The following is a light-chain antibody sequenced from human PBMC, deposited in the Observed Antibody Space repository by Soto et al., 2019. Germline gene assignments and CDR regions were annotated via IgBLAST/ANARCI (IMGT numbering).Light chain of an antibody. CDR2: EVV. Sequence: QSVLTQPPSAPGSPGQSVTISCTGTKNDIGVYDFVSWYQHHPGKAPRLIIYEVVQRPSGVPDRFSGSKSGNTASLTVPGLQAADEADYFCKSYAGRNTYVFGSGTKVTVL. CDR3: KSYAGRNTYV. CDR1: KNDIGVYDF. V-gene: IGLV2-8*01. J-gene: IGLJ1*01.